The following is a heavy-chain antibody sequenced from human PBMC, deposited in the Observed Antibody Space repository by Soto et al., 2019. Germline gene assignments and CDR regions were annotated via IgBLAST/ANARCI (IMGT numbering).Heavy chain of an antibody. CDR1: GFTFSSYA. Sequence: PGGSLRLSCAASGFTFSSYAMHWVRQAPGKGLEWVAVISYDGSNKYYADSVKGRFTISRDNSKNTLYLQMNSLRAEDTAVYYCARSGITMIVVVPYYFDYWGQGTLVTVSS. D-gene: IGHD3-22*01. J-gene: IGHJ4*02. CDR3: ARSGITMIVVVPYYFDY. V-gene: IGHV3-30-3*01. CDR2: ISYDGSNK.